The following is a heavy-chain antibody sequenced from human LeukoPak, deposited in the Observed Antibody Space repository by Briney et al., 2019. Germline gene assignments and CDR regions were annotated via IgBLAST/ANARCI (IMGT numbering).Heavy chain of an antibody. J-gene: IGHJ4*02. V-gene: IGHV4-34*01. CDR1: GGSFSGYY. Sequence: SETLSLTCAVYGGSFSGYYWSWIRQPPGKGLEWIGEINHSGSTNYNPSLKSRVTISVDTSKNQFSLELSSVAAADTAVYYCASGHDILTGYYLLLDYWGQGTLVTVSS. CDR3: ASGHDILTGYYLLLDY. D-gene: IGHD3-9*01. CDR2: INHSGST.